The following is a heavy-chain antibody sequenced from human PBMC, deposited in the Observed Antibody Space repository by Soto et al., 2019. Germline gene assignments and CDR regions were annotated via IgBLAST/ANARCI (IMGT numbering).Heavy chain of an antibody. D-gene: IGHD3-10*01. J-gene: IGHJ4*02. Sequence: SETLSLTCTVSGGSISSYYWSWIRQPPGKGLEWIGYIYYSGSTNYNPSLKSRVTISVDTSKNQFSLKLSSVTAADTAVYYCASVPLWFGELFFDYWGQGTLVTVSS. CDR1: GGSISSYY. CDR3: ASVPLWFGELFFDY. CDR2: IYYSGST. V-gene: IGHV4-59*01.